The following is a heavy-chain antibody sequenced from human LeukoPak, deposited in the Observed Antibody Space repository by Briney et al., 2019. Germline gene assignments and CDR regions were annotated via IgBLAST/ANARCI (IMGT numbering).Heavy chain of an antibody. V-gene: IGHV3-30*18. CDR1: GFTFSSYG. Sequence: SGGSLRLSCAASGFTFSSYGMHWVRQAPGKGLEWVAVISYDGTNKYYANSVKGRFTISRDNSKNTLYLQMNSLRAEDTAVYYCAKDRIQLWLEYYLDYWGQGTLVTVSS. D-gene: IGHD5-18*01. CDR2: ISYDGTNK. CDR3: AKDRIQLWLEYYLDY. J-gene: IGHJ4*02.